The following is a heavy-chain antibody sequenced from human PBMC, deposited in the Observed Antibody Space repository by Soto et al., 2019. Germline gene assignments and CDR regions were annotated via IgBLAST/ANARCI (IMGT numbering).Heavy chain of an antibody. J-gene: IGHJ5*02. CDR3: AREESWRGYDWFDP. V-gene: IGHV3-33*08. Sequence: GGSLRLSCAASGFTFSSYAMSWVRQAPGKGLEWVAVIWHDGSNKYYADSVKGRVTISRDNSKNTLYLQMNSLRAEDTAVYYCAREESWRGYDWFDPWGQGTLVTVSS. CDR2: IWHDGSNK. D-gene: IGHD5-18*01. CDR1: GFTFSSYA.